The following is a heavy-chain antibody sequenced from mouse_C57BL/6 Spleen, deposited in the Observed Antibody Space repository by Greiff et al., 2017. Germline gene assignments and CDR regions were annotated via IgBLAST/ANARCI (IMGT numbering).Heavy chain of an antibody. V-gene: IGHV1-69*01. J-gene: IGHJ2*01. CDR1: GYTFTSYW. D-gene: IGHD2-10*02. CDR3: ATAWYGNPGD. CDR2: IDPSDSYT. Sequence: QVQLQQPGAELVMPGASVQLSCKASGYTFTSYWMHWVKQRPGQGLEWIGEIDPSDSYTNYNQKFKGKSTLTVDTSSSTAYMQLSSLTSEDSAVYYCATAWYGNPGDWGQGTTLTVSS.